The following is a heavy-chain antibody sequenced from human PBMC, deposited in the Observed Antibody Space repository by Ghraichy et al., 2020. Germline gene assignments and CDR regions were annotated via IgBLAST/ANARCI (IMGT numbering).Heavy chain of an antibody. J-gene: IGHJ4*02. CDR2: IWNDGSEE. CDR1: GFTFSNDE. Sequence: GGSLRLSCAASGFTFSNDEMHWVRQAPGKGLEWVAVIWNDGSEEYYVDSVKGRFTISRDNSKDTLYLQMNSLRVEDTAIYYCARERSCTSTTCYGIDSWGQGTLVIV. V-gene: IGHV3-33*01. CDR3: ARERSCTSTTCYGIDS. D-gene: IGHD2-2*01.